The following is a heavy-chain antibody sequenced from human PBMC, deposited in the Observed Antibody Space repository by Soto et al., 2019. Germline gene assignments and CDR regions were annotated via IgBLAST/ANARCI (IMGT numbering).Heavy chain of an antibody. CDR3: ARVGPQLRVGWFDP. J-gene: IGHJ5*02. V-gene: IGHV4-59*01. D-gene: IGHD2-2*01. CDR1: GGSISSYY. Sequence: TLSLTCTVSGGSISSYYWSWIRQPPGKGLEWIGYIYYSGSTNYNPSLKSRVTISVDTSKNQFSLKLSSVTAADTAVYYCARVGPQLRVGWFDPWGQGTLVTVSS. CDR2: IYYSGST.